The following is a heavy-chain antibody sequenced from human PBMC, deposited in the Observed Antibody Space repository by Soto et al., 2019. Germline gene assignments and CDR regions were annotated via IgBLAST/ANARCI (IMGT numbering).Heavy chain of an antibody. Sequence: ASVKVSCKASGYTFTSYGISWVRQAPGQGLEWMGWISAYNGNTNYAQKLQGRVTMTTDTSTSTAYMELRSLRSDDTAVYYCARVVSSSWYGYYYGMDVWGQGTTVTVS. CDR1: GYTFTSYG. CDR2: ISAYNGNT. D-gene: IGHD6-13*01. V-gene: IGHV1-18*04. J-gene: IGHJ6*02. CDR3: ARVVSSSWYGYYYGMDV.